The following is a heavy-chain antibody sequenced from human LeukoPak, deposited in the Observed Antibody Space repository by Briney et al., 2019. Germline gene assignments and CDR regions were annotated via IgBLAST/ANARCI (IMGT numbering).Heavy chain of an antibody. J-gene: IGHJ4*02. D-gene: IGHD2-2*01. CDR1: GGAFSNYF. CDR3: ARGQYCSTTTCYSARRYFDF. Sequence: PSETLSLTCAVSGGAFSNYFWTWIRQPPGKGLEWIAEINDSGSTTSNSSLRSRVAISVDTSKNQFSLRLTSVTAADTAVYYCARGQYCSTTTCYSARRYFDFWGQGTLVTVSS. V-gene: IGHV4-34*01. CDR2: INDSGST.